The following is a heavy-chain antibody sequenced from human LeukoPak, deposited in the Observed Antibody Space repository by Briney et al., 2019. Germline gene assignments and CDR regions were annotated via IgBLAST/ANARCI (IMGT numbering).Heavy chain of an antibody. CDR1: GYTFTDYY. D-gene: IGHD3-22*01. V-gene: IGHV1-2*02. CDR2: INPNSGDT. J-gene: IGHJ3*02. Sequence: AAVKVSCKASGYTFTDYYIHWVRQAPGQGLEWMGWINPNSGDTNYAQKFQGSVTMTRDTSISTAYMELSRLRSDDTAVYYCASQYYYDSSGYYLGAFDIWGQGTMVTVSS. CDR3: ASQYYYDSSGYYLGAFDI.